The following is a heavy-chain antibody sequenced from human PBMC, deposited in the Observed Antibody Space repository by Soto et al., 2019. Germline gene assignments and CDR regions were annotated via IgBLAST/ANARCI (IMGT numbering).Heavy chain of an antibody. J-gene: IGHJ4*02. D-gene: IGHD3-10*01. CDR1: GFTFSTYA. CDR2: ISGSGSSR. Sequence: LRLSCAASGFTFSTYAMSWVRQAPGKGLEWVSAISGSGSSRYYADSAKGRFTISRDNSKNTLFLQLNSLRAEDTAVYYCAKELLRLGESLERYFDYWGQGTLVTVSS. CDR3: AKELLRLGESLERYFDY. V-gene: IGHV3-23*01.